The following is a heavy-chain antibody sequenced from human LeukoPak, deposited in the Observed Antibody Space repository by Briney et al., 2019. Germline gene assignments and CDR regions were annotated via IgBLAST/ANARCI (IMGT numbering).Heavy chain of an antibody. Sequence: GGSLRLSCTASGFTFTTYWMAWVRQTPGKGLEWVANIKQDGSEKYYAESVRGRFTISRDNAKNSLYLQMNSLRAEDTAVYYCSNGIYDNSYWGQGTLVTVSS. J-gene: IGHJ4*02. D-gene: IGHD3-22*01. CDR1: GFTFTTYW. CDR3: SNGIYDNSY. CDR2: IKQDGSEK. V-gene: IGHV3-7*01.